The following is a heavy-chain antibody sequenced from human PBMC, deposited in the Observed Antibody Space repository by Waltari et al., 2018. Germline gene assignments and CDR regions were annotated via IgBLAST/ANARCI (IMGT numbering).Heavy chain of an antibody. Sequence: QLQLQESGPGLVKPSETLSLTCTVSGGSLSSSSYYWGWIRQPPGKGRGWIGSIYYSGSTYYNPSLKSRVTISVDTSKNQFSLKLSSVTAADTAVYYCARPHLLGYCTNGVCYDYGMDVWGQGTTVTVSS. V-gene: IGHV4-39*01. CDR3: ARPHLLGYCTNGVCYDYGMDV. J-gene: IGHJ6*02. CDR1: GGSLSSSSYY. D-gene: IGHD2-8*01. CDR2: IYYSGST.